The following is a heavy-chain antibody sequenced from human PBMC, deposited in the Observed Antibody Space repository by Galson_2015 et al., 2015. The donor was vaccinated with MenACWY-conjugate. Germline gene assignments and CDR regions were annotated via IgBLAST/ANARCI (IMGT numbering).Heavy chain of an antibody. CDR2: ISWDGGST. D-gene: IGHD4-17*01. Sequence: SLRLSCAASGFTFDDYTMHWVRQAPGKGLEWVSLISWDGGSTYYADSVKGRFTISRDNSKNSLYLQMNSLRTEDTALYYCAKDYGDFRWHAFDIWGQGTMVTVSS. CDR1: GFTFDDYT. CDR3: AKDYGDFRWHAFDI. V-gene: IGHV3-43*01. J-gene: IGHJ3*02.